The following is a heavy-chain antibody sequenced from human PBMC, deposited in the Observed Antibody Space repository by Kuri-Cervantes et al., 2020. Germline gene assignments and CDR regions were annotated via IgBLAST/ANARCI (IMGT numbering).Heavy chain of an antibody. J-gene: IGHJ6*03. CDR3: ARESVAAGSGYYYMDV. CDR2: ISSSSSYI. V-gene: IGHV3-11*06. D-gene: IGHD6-13*01. CDR1: GFTFSDYY. Sequence: GESLKISCAASGFTFSDYYMSWIRQAPGKGLEWVSSISSSSSYIYYADSVKGRFTISRDNAKNSLYLQMNSLRAEDTAVYYCARESVAAGSGYYYMDVWGKGTTVTVSS.